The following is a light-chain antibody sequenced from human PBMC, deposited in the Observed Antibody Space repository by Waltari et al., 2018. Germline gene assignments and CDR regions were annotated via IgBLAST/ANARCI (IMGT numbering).Light chain of an antibody. CDR2: STI. V-gene: IGLV8-61*01. J-gene: IGLJ3*02. CDR3: VLYGGNGIWV. CDR1: SGSVSTSDY. Sequence: QTVVTQEPAFSVSPGGTITLTCALTSGSVSTSDYPSWYQQTPGQAPRTLIYSTIIRSSGVPDRFSGSIIGNKAALTITGAHADDESDYYCVLYGGNGIWVFGGGTRLTVL.